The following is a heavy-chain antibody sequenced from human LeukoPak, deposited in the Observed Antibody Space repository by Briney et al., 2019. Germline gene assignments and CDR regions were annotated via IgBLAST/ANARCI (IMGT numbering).Heavy chain of an antibody. Sequence: GGSLRLSCAASGFTFTSYWMHWVRQAPGKGLVWVSHMNVDGSSKNYADSVEGRFAISRDNAKNTLYLQMSSLRAEDTAVYYCARVFHISPYYDSSGYYEGWGQGTLVTVSS. CDR3: ARVFHISPYYDSSGYYEG. D-gene: IGHD3-22*01. J-gene: IGHJ4*02. CDR2: MNVDGSSK. CDR1: GFTFTSYW. V-gene: IGHV3-74*01.